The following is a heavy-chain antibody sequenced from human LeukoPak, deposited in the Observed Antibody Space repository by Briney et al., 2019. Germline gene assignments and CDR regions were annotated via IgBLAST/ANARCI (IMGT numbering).Heavy chain of an antibody. Sequence: SETLSLTCTVSGGSISSNYWSWFRQPPGKGLEWIGYIYYSGTTNYNPSLKSRVTISVDTSKNQFSLKLSSVTTADTAVYYCASHMGFWGQGTLVTVSS. V-gene: IGHV4-59*01. CDR2: IYYSGTT. J-gene: IGHJ4*02. CDR1: GGSISSNY. CDR3: ASHMGF.